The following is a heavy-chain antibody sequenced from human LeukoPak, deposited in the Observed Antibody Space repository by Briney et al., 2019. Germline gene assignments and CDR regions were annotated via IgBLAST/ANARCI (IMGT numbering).Heavy chain of an antibody. CDR3: ARVYDSSGYYYVSGAFDI. CDR1: GYSFTSYW. V-gene: IGHV5-51*01. J-gene: IGHJ3*02. D-gene: IGHD3-22*01. Sequence: GESLKISCKGSGYSFTSYWIGWVRQMPGKGLEWMGIIYPGDSDTRYSPSFQGQFTISADKSISTAYLQWSSLKASDTAMNYCARVYDSSGYYYVSGAFDIWGQGTMVTVSS. CDR2: IYPGDSDT.